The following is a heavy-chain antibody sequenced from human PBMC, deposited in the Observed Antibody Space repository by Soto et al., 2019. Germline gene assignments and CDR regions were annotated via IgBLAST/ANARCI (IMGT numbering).Heavy chain of an antibody. Sequence: GGALRLSCTASGFTFSYSWMTWVRQAPGKGLEWVARIKPDESEKKYADSVKGRFSISRDNAKNSMYLQMDSPRGEDTAVYYCVRGGSNYASWGQGTLVTVSS. J-gene: IGHJ5*02. CDR2: IKPDESEK. D-gene: IGHD4-4*01. V-gene: IGHV3-7*01. CDR3: VRGGSNYAS. CDR1: GFTFSYSW.